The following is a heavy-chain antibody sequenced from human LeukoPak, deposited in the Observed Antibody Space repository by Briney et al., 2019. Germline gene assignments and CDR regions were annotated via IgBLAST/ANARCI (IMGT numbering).Heavy chain of an antibody. D-gene: IGHD2-21*02. Sequence: GGSLRLSCAASGFSFSSNTMSWVRQAAGKGLEWVSGISGSGSSTYFADSVKGRFTISRDNSKNTLYLQMNSLRAEDTAVYYCAREQYCGGDCYSPFYWGQGTLVTVSS. CDR2: ISGSGSST. V-gene: IGHV3-23*01. CDR1: GFSFSSNT. CDR3: AREQYCGGDCYSPFY. J-gene: IGHJ4*02.